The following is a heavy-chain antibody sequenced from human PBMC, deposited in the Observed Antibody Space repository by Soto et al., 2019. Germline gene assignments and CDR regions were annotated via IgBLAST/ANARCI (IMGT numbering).Heavy chain of an antibody. V-gene: IGHV5-10-1*01. CDR2: IYPSDSQT. Sequence: PGESLKISCKGSGYSFAGYWITWVRQKPGKGLEWMGLIYPSDSQTYYSPSFRGHVTISVTKSITTVFLQWSSLRASDTAMYYCARQIYDSDTGPNFQYSFDFWGQGTPVTVSS. J-gene: IGHJ4*02. D-gene: IGHD3-22*01. CDR1: GYSFAGYW. CDR3: ARQIYDSDTGPNFQYSFDF.